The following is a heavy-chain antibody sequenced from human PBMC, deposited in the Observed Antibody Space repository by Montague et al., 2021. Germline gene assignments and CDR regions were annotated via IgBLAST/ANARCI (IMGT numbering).Heavy chain of an antibody. CDR2: ITSGGST. Sequence: FLRLSCAASGSPFSSYAMSWVRQAPGKGLKWVSSITSGGSTYYADSVTGRFTISRDNSKNTLYLQMNSLRAEDTAVYYCTKDQDDYGDYVDWVDTWGQGTLVTVSS. D-gene: IGHD4-17*01. V-gene: IGHV3-23*01. CDR3: TKDQDDYGDYVDWVDT. CDR1: GSPFSSYA. J-gene: IGHJ5*02.